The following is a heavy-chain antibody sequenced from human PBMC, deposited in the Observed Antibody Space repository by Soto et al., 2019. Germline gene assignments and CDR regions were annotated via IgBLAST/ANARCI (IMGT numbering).Heavy chain of an antibody. V-gene: IGHV3-23*01. D-gene: IGHD5-18*01. J-gene: IGHJ4*02. CDR1: GFNFNNYA. Sequence: QAGGSLRLSCATSGFNFNNYAMSWVRQAPGERLEWVSFISSSGGTTYYADSVKGRFTISRDNSRNTVFLQMNTLGAEDTAVYYCARAREPEYSSAIFFDIWGQGA. CDR2: ISSSGGTT. CDR3: ARAREPEYSSAIFFDI.